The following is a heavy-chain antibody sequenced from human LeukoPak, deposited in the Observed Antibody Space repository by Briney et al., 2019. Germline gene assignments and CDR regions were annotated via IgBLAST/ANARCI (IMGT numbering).Heavy chain of an antibody. CDR3: ATDLSVTMVRGGVPTWHY. V-gene: IGHV1-24*01. CDR1: GYTLTELS. Sequence: GASVKVSCKVSGYTLTELSMHWVRQAPGKGLEWMGGFDPEDGETIYAQKFQGRVTMTEDTSTDTAYMELSSLRSEDTAVYYCATDLSVTMVRGGVPTWHYWGQGTLVTVSS. D-gene: IGHD3-10*01. CDR2: FDPEDGET. J-gene: IGHJ4*02.